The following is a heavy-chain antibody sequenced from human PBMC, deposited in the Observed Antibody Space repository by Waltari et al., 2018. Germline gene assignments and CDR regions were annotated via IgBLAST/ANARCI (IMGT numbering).Heavy chain of an antibody. CDR3: AMAAGTLY. V-gene: IGHV3-7*01. D-gene: IGHD6-13*01. CDR2: INQDGREK. Sequence: VTLVESGGGLVQPGGSLRLSCAASGFTFSTRWMSWLRQAPGKGLEWVANINQDGREKYYVDSMKGRVTISRDNAKNSLFLQMDSLRAEDTAVYFCAMAAGTLYWGQGTLVTVSS. J-gene: IGHJ4*02. CDR1: GFTFSTRW.